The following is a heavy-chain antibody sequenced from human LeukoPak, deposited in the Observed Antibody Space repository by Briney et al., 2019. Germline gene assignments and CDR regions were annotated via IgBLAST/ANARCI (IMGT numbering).Heavy chain of an antibody. CDR1: GGSISSYY. CDR3: ARDRSAGHFDY. Sequence: SETPSLTCTVSGGSISSYYWSWIRQPPGKGLEWIGYIYYSGSTNYNPSLKSRVTISVDTSKNQFSLKLSSVTAADTAVYYCARDRSAGHFDYWGQGTLVTVSS. J-gene: IGHJ4*02. D-gene: IGHD6-13*01. CDR2: IYYSGST. V-gene: IGHV4-59*01.